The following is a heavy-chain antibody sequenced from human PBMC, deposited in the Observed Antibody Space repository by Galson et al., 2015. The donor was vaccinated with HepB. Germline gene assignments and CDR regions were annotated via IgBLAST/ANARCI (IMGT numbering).Heavy chain of an antibody. J-gene: IGHJ5*02. D-gene: IGHD6-13*01. CDR3: ARDRMISAGGTNWFDP. CDR1: GFTVSSNY. V-gene: IGHV3-66*01. Sequence: SLRLPCAASGFTVSSNYMSWVRQAPGKGLERVSVIYVGGSTYYADSVKGRFTISRDNSKNTLYLQMSSLRAEDTAVYYCARDRMISAGGTNWFDPWGQGTLVTVSS. CDR2: IYVGGST.